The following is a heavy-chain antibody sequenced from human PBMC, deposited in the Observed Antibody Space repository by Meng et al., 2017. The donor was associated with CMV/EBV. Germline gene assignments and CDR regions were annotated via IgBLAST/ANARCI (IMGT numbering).Heavy chain of an antibody. V-gene: IGHV1-18*01. D-gene: IGHD5-24*01. Sequence: AGWKMSCNSSGYTFPRYGSSGVEQTPGNGLEWSRWYNTYNESTINAQEDQGRITITTDTSTITADMELRYLRSNDTAVYYCARERFDYWGQGTLVTVSS. CDR2: YNTYNEST. J-gene: IGHJ4*02. CDR3: ARERFDY. CDR1: GYTFPRYG.